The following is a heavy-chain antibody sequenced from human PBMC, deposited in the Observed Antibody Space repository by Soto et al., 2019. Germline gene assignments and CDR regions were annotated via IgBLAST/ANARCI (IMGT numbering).Heavy chain of an antibody. CDR2: IGTAGDP. D-gene: IGHD2-15*01. Sequence: PVGSLRLSCASSVFTFSSYDMHCVRQSTGKCLEWVSAIGTAGDPYYPGSVKGRFTISRENAKNSLYLQMNSLRAGDTAVYYCARGNFCSGGSCYNGDAFDIWGQGTMVIVS. CDR3: ARGNFCSGGSCYNGDAFDI. J-gene: IGHJ3*02. V-gene: IGHV3-13*05. CDR1: VFTFSSYD.